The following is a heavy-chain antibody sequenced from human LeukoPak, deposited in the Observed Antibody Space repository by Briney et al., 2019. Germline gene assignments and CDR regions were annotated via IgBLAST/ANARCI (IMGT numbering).Heavy chain of an antibody. CDR3: AKGAYYDL. V-gene: IGHV3-23*01. CDR1: GFTFSSYE. CDR2: VSSSGENT. D-gene: IGHD3-22*01. J-gene: IGHJ4*02. Sequence: PGGSLRLSCVAPGFTFSSYEMNWVRQAPGKGLEWVSTVSSSGENTYYADSVKGRFTISRDNSKNTLYLQMNSLRAEDTAVYYCAKGAYYDLWGQGTLVTVSS.